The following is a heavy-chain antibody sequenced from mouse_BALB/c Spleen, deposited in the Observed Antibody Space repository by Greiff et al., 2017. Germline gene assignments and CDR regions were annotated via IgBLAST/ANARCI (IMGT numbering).Heavy chain of an antibody. D-gene: IGHD1-2*01. V-gene: IGHV3-2*02. Sequence: EVKLQESGPGLVKPSQSLSLTCTVTGYSITSDYAWNWIRQFPGNKLEWMGYISYSGSTSYNPSLKSRISITRDTSKNQFFLQLNSVTTEDTATYYCADGFYFDYWGQGTTLTVSS. CDR3: ADGFYFDY. CDR2: ISYSGST. J-gene: IGHJ2*01. CDR1: GYSITSDYA.